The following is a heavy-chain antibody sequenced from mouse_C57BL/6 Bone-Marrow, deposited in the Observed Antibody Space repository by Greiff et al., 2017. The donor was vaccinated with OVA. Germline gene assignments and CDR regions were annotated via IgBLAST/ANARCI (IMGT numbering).Heavy chain of an antibody. Sequence: QVQLQQSGAELVKPGASVKLSCKASGYTFTSYWMHWVKQRPGQGLEWIGMIHPNSGSTNYNEKFKSKATLTVDKSSSTAYMQLSSLTSEDSAVYYCARENYYGSSYGDAMDYWGQGTSVTVSS. V-gene: IGHV1-64*01. D-gene: IGHD1-1*01. CDR3: ARENYYGSSYGDAMDY. CDR2: IHPNSGST. J-gene: IGHJ4*01. CDR1: GYTFTSYW.